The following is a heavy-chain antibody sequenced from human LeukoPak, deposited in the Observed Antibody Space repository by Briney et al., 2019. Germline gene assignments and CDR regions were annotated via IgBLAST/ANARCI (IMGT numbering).Heavy chain of an antibody. V-gene: IGHV4-59*01. J-gene: IGHJ5*02. CDR3: ARDLGVTRFDP. CDR2: IYYSGSI. CDR1: GGSISSYY. D-gene: IGHD4-11*01. Sequence: SETLSLTCTVSGGSISSYYWSWIRQPPGKGPEWIAYIYYSGSINYNPSLKSRVTVSVDTSKNQFSLKLTSVTAADTAVYYCARDLGVTRFDPWGQGTLVTVSS.